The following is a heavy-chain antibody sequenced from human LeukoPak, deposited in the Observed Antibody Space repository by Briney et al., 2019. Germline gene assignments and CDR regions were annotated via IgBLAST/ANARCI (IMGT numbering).Heavy chain of an antibody. Sequence: GGSLRLSCAASGFTFSDYYMSWIRQAPGKGLEWVSYISSSSSTIYYADSVKGRFTISRDNAKNSLYLQMNSLRDEDTAVYYCARDYYDSSGRHPPDYWGQGTLVTVSS. CDR3: ARDYYDSSGRHPPDY. CDR1: GFTFSDYY. J-gene: IGHJ4*02. V-gene: IGHV3-11*04. CDR2: ISSSSSTI. D-gene: IGHD3-22*01.